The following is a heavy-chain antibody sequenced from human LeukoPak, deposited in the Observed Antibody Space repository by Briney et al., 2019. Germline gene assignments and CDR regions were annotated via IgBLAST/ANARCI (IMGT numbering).Heavy chain of an antibody. CDR3: ARGTRRYSSGWYLV. Sequence: PSETLSLICTVSGGSISSYYWSWIRQPPGKGLEWIGYIYYSGNTNYNPSLKSRVTISVDTSKNQFSLKLSSVTAADTAVYYCARGTRRYSSGWYLVWGQGTTVTVSS. CDR1: GGSISSYY. V-gene: IGHV4-59*12. D-gene: IGHD6-19*01. J-gene: IGHJ6*02. CDR2: IYYSGNT.